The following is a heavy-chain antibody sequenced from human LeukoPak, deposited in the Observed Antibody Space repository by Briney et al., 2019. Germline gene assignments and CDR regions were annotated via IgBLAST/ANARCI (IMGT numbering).Heavy chain of an antibody. Sequence: PGGSLRLSCAASGFTFDDYAMHWVRQAPGKGLEWVSGISWNSGTKGYADSVKGRFTISRDNAKNSLYLQMNSLRAEDTALYYCAKDMRTVAGMGGGYYFDYWGQGTLVTVSS. CDR3: AKDMRTVAGMGGGYYFDY. V-gene: IGHV3-9*01. CDR2: ISWNSGTK. D-gene: IGHD6-19*01. J-gene: IGHJ4*02. CDR1: GFTFDDYA.